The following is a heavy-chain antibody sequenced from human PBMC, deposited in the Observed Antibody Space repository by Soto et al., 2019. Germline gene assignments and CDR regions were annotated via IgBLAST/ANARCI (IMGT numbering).Heavy chain of an antibody. J-gene: IGHJ6*02. Sequence: LSLTCTVSGGSISSYYWSWIRQPPGKGLEWIGYIYYSGSTNYNPSLKSRVTISVDTSKNQFSLKLSSVTAADTAVYYCARDSGSSWYKYYYGMDVWGQGTTVTVSS. V-gene: IGHV4-59*01. D-gene: IGHD6-13*01. CDR2: IYYSGST. CDR1: GGSISSYY. CDR3: ARDSGSSWYKYYYGMDV.